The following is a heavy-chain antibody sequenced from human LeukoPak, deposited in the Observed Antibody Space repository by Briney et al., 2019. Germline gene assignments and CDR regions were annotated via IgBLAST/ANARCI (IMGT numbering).Heavy chain of an antibody. Sequence: SETLSLTCAVYGGSFSGYYWSWIRQPPGKGLEWIGEINHSGSTNYNPSLKSRVTISVDTSKNQFSLKLSSVTAADTAVYYCARGVVIAPQTFDYWGQGTLDTVSS. J-gene: IGHJ4*02. CDR3: ARGVVIAPQTFDY. V-gene: IGHV4-34*01. CDR2: INHSGST. D-gene: IGHD2-21*01. CDR1: GGSFSGYY.